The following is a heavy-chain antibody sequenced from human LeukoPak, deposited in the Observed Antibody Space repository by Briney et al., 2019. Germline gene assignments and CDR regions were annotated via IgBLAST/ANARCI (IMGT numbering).Heavy chain of an antibody. J-gene: IGHJ6*02. CDR2: ITNSGGST. V-gene: IGHV3-23*01. Sequence: GGSLRLSCAAFGFSFSTYAMTWVRQAPGKGLEWVSTITNSGGSTYYADSVKGRFTISRDNSKNSLYLQMNSLRAEDTAVYYCAKGVRAGAVAAPTGMDVWGQGTTVTVSS. D-gene: IGHD6-19*01. CDR3: AKGVRAGAVAAPTGMDV. CDR1: GFSFSTYA.